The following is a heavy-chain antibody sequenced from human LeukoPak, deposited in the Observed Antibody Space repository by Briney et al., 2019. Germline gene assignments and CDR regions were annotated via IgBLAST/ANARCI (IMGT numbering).Heavy chain of an antibody. V-gene: IGHV1-18*01. Sequence: ASVKVSCEASGYTFTSYGITRGRPAPGQGLEWMGWIKAFNGNTNYAQKFQDRVTMTKDKSTSTTYIELRSLRSDDTAVYYCAYSSSWFTVGDYFDYWGQGTLVTVSS. CDR2: IKAFNGNT. CDR1: GYTFTSYG. CDR3: AYSSSWFTVGDYFDY. J-gene: IGHJ4*02. D-gene: IGHD6-13*01.